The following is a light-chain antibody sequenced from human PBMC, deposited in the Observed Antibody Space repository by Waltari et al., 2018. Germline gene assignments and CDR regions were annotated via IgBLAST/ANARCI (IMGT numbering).Light chain of an antibody. CDR1: QTVSTY. V-gene: IGKV3-11*01. CDR3: LQRSLWPWT. CDR2: DAS. Sequence: LVLTQSPATLPLSPGERAPPSCRASQTVSTYLAWFQQNPGQAPRLLIYDASNRAPGIPARFSGSGSGTDFSLTISRLEPEDFAVYYCLQRSLWPWTFGQGTKVAVK. J-gene: IGKJ1*01.